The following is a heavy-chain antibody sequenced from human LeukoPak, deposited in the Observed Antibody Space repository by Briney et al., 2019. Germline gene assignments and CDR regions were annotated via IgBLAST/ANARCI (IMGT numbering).Heavy chain of an antibody. D-gene: IGHD1-1*01. Sequence: TSETLSLTCTVSGDSISSYYWSWIRQPPGKGLEWIGYISYSGSTNFNPSLKSRVTISVDTSKNQFSLKLSSVTAADTAVYYCAREGTAGTNLNWFDPWGQGTLVTVSS. J-gene: IGHJ5*02. CDR3: AREGTAGTNLNWFDP. CDR2: ISYSGST. V-gene: IGHV4-59*01. CDR1: GDSISSYY.